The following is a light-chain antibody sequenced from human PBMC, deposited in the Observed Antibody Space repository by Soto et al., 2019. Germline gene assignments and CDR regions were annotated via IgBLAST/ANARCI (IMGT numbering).Light chain of an antibody. J-gene: IGKJ1*01. Sequence: IVITESTATLSVSARKRATLSCSARQSVRSNLALYQQKPGQAPRLLIYDASTRATGIPARFSGSGSGTDFTLTISSLEPEDFAVYYCQQYNNWPRTFGQGTKVDI. CDR3: QQYNNWPRT. CDR2: DAS. V-gene: IGKV3D-15*01. CDR1: QSVRSN.